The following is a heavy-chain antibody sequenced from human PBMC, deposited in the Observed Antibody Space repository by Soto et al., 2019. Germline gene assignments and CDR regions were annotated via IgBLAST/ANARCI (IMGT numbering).Heavy chain of an antibody. CDR1: GYTLTELS. CDR3: ATDPIVGATRGYFDY. J-gene: IGHJ4*02. V-gene: IGHV1-24*01. Sequence: ASVKVSCKVSGYTLTELSMHWVRQAPGKGLEWMGGFDPEDGETIYAQKFQGRVTMTEDTSTDTAYMELSSLRSEDTAVYYCATDPIVGATRGYFDYWGQGTLVTVSS. CDR2: FDPEDGET. D-gene: IGHD1-26*01.